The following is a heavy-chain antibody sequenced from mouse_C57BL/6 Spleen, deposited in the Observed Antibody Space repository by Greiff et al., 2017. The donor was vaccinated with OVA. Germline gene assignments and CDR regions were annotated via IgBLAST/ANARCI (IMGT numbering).Heavy chain of an antibody. Sequence: VQLKESGGGLVKPGGSLKLSCAASGFTFSDYGMHWVRQAPEKGLEWVAYISSGSSTIYYADTVKGRFTISRDNAKNTLFLQMTSLRSEDTAMYYCAKFYYSNYDAMDYWGQGTSVTVSS. V-gene: IGHV5-17*01. D-gene: IGHD2-5*01. CDR2: ISSGSSTI. CDR1: GFTFSDYG. CDR3: AKFYYSNYDAMDY. J-gene: IGHJ4*01.